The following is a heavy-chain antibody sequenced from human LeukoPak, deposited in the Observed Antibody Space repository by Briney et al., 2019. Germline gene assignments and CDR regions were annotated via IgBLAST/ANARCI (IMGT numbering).Heavy chain of an antibody. J-gene: IGHJ3*02. Sequence: GGSLRLSCAASGFTFSSYSMNWVRQAPGKGLEWVSSISSSSSYIYYADSVKGRFTISRDNAKNSLYLQMNSLRAEDTAVYYCARLGILWWQTDAFDIWGQGTMVTVSS. CDR3: ARLGILWWQTDAFDI. CDR2: ISSSSSYI. V-gene: IGHV3-21*01. CDR1: GFTFSSYS. D-gene: IGHD2-21*01.